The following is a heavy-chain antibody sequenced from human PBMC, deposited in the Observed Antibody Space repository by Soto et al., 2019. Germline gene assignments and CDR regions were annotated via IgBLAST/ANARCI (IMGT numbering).Heavy chain of an antibody. CDR3: ARPASGGSRDAFDV. CDR2: IDPTDSFT. CDR1: GYKFTTFW. V-gene: IGHV5-10-1*01. J-gene: IGHJ3*01. D-gene: IGHD2-15*01. Sequence: PGESLKISFKASGYKFTTFWLNWVRETPGKGLEWLGRIDPTDSFTNYSPPFEGHVTISVDRSISTAYLQWNSLQASDTAIYYCARPASGGSRDAFDVWGQGTTVTVS.